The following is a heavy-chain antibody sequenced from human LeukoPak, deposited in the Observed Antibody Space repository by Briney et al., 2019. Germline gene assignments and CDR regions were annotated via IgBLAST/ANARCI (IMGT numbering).Heavy chain of an antibody. CDR1: GFTFSTYW. CDR3: AKGYFDWLLPDY. V-gene: IGHV3-7*01. D-gene: IGHD3-9*01. J-gene: IGHJ4*02. Sequence: GGSLRLSCAASGFTFSTYWMGWVRLAPGKGLEWVAFIKEDGSMKYYVDSVKGRFTISRDNSKNTLYLQMNSLRAEDTAVYYCAKGYFDWLLPDYWGQGTLVTVSS. CDR2: IKEDGSMK.